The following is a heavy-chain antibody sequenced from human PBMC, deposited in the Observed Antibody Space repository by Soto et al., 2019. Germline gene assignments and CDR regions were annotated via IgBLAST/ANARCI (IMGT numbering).Heavy chain of an antibody. Sequence: SGPTLVNPTQTLTLTCTFSGFSLSTSGMCVSWIRQPPGKALEWLALIDLDDDKYYSTSLRTRLTISKDTSKNQVVLTMTNMDPVDTATYYCARNLYGTYYFDYWGQGTLVTVSS. CDR2: IDLDDDK. J-gene: IGHJ4*02. V-gene: IGHV2-70*01. D-gene: IGHD4-17*01. CDR1: GFSLSTSGMC. CDR3: ARNLYGTYYFDY.